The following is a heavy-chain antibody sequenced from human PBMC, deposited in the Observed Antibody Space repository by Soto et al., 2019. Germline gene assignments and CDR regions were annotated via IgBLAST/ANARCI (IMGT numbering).Heavy chain of an antibody. V-gene: IGHV3-23*01. CDR2: ITYSGGST. D-gene: IGHD3-16*01. J-gene: IGHJ4*02. CDR3: AKVMRSTSSTANFDY. CDR1: GFTFSMFA. Sequence: EVQLLESGGGLVQPGGSLRLSCAASGFTFSMFAMNWVRQAPGKGLEWVASITYSGGSTNYADSVRGRFTISRDNSKNTLSLQMTSLRADDTAVYYCAKVMRSTSSTANFDYWGRGTLVTVSS.